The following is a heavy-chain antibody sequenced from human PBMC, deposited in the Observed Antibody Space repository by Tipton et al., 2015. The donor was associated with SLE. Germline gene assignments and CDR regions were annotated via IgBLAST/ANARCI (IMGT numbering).Heavy chain of an antibody. CDR1: GFTFSNYW. V-gene: IGHV3-74*01. Sequence: GSLRLSCAVSGFTFSNYWMYWVRQAPGKGLLWVSRINSDGSIRLYADSVKGRFTISRDNAKNTLDLQMNSLRGDDTAVYYCARAVTDFYDSSGFTWYFDLWGRGTGV. J-gene: IGHJ2*01. D-gene: IGHD3-22*01. CDR3: ARAVTDFYDSSGFTWYFDL. CDR2: INSDGSIR.